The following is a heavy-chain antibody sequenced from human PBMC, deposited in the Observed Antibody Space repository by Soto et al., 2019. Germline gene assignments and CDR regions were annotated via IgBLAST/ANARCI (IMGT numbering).Heavy chain of an antibody. V-gene: IGHV1-24*01. CDR3: ATDLGNYDILTGYYKMHDAFDI. Sequence: VASVKVSCKVSGYTLTELSMHWVRQAPGKGLEWMGGFDPEDGETIYAQKFQGRVTMTEDTSTDTAYMELSSLRSEDTAVYYCATDLGNYDILTGYYKMHDAFDIWGQGTMVTVSS. CDR1: GYTLTELS. J-gene: IGHJ3*02. D-gene: IGHD3-9*01. CDR2: FDPEDGET.